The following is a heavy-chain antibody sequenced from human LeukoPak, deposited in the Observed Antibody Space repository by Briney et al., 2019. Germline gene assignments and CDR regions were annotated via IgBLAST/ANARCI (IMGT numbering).Heavy chain of an antibody. CDR1: GFTFSNYA. V-gene: IGHV3-23*01. CDR2: ISGSGIAT. J-gene: IGHJ4*02. Sequence: GGSLRLSCAASGFTFSNYAMSWVRLAPGKGLEWVSGISGSGIATYHADSVKGRFTISRDNSKNTLYVQMNSLRAEDTAVYYCAKAPSGSFQGYFDCWGQGTLVTVSS. CDR3: AKAPSGSFQGYFDC. D-gene: IGHD1-26*01.